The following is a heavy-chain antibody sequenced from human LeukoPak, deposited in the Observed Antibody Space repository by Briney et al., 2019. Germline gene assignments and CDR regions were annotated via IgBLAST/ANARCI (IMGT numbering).Heavy chain of an antibody. D-gene: IGHD3-16*02. CDR2: IYHTWST. V-gene: IGHV4-31*03. CDR1: GGSISSGGYY. CDR3: AKDLMITVGGLIVIPGGDY. J-gene: IGHJ4*02. Sequence: SQTLSLTCTVSGGSISSGGYYWSRMRAPPGKPLEGSGYIYHTWSTYDTPTLKRRFTISVQSPKNRFSLKLSSVSAEDTAVYYCAKDLMITVGGLIVIPGGDYWGQGTLVTVSS.